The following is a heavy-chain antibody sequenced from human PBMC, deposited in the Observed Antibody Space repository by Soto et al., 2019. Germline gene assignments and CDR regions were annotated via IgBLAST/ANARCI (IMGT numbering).Heavy chain of an antibody. CDR3: ARETGIAAAGHYYYYYGMDV. J-gene: IGHJ6*02. CDR2: IYYSGST. V-gene: IGHV4-31*03. Sequence: SETLSLTCTVSGGSISSGGYYWSWIRQHPGKGLEWIGYIYYSGSTYYNPSLKSRVTISVDTSKNQFSLKLSSVTAADTAVYYCARETGIAAAGHYYYYYGMDVWGQGTTVTV. D-gene: IGHD6-13*01. CDR1: GGSISSGGYY.